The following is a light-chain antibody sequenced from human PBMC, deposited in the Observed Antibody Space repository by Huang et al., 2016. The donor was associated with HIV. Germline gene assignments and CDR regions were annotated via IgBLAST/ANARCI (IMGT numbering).Light chain of an antibody. J-gene: IGKJ3*01. V-gene: IGKV3-11*01. CDR1: QSVSSY. CDR3: QQRSDWPPIT. Sequence: ELVLTQSPATLSLSPGERATLSCRASQSVSSYLAWYQQKVGQAPRLLIYDASNRATGITARFSGSGSGTDFTLTISSLEPEDFAVYYCQQRSDWPPITFGHGTKVDIK. CDR2: DAS.